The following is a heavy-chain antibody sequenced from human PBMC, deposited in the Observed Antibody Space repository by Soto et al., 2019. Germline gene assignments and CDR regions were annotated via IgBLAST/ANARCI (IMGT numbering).Heavy chain of an antibody. V-gene: IGHV3-23*01. D-gene: IGHD1-26*01. CDR2: ISGNGGGT. CDR3: ARDALSGNYNDY. CDR1: GFTFSSYA. J-gene: IGHJ4*02. Sequence: EVQLLESEGGLVQPGGSLRLSCAASGFTFSSYAMSWVRQAPGKGLEWVSSISGNGGGTYYADSVKGRFTISRDNSKDTLYLQINSLRAEDTAMYYCARDALSGNYNDYWGQGALVTVSS.